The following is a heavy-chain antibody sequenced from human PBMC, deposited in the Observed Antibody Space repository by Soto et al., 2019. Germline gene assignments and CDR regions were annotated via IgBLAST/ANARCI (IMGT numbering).Heavy chain of an antibody. J-gene: IGHJ4*02. CDR1: GFTFSSYA. CDR2: ISYDGSNK. D-gene: IGHD4-4*01. Sequence: QVQLVESGGGVVQPGRSLRLSCAAFGFTFSSYAMHWVRQAPGKGLEWVAVISYDGSNKYYADSVKGQFTISRDNSKNTMYLQMNSLRAEYTAVYYCAIVGRLHYFDYWGQGTLLTVSS. CDR3: AIVGRLHYFDY. V-gene: IGHV3-30-3*01.